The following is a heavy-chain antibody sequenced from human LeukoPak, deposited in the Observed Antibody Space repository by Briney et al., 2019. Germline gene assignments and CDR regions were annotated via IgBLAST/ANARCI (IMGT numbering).Heavy chain of an antibody. CDR3: ARSVGNPGYFQH. J-gene: IGHJ1*01. CDR2: ISVYNGNT. V-gene: IGHV1-18*01. Sequence: ASVNVCCKGSGYTFTSYGMSWVRQAPGHGLEGMGWISVYNGNTNHAKELQGRVTMTTDTSMSTAYMELRSLRSDDTAVYYCARSVGNPGYFQHWGQGTLVTVSS. D-gene: IGHD2-15*01. CDR1: GYTFTSYG.